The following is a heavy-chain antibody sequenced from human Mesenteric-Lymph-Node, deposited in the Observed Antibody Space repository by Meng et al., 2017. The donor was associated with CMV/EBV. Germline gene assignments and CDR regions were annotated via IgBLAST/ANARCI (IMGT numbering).Heavy chain of an antibody. D-gene: IGHD4-11*01. J-gene: IGHJ6*02. CDR3: AKGGYSDYGYTYYGLDI. CDR1: GFKFSSYD. V-gene: IGHV3-33*06. CDR2: VWYDGSNK. Sequence: GESLKISCAASGFKFSSYDMYWVRQAPGKGLEWVAVVWYDGSNKYYADSVKGRFTVSRDNSKNTLYLQMSSLRAEDTAMYYCAKGGYSDYGYTYYGLDIWGQGTTVTVSS.